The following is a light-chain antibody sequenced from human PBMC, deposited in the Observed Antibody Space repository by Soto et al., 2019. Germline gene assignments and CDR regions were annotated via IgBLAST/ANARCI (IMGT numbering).Light chain of an antibody. CDR1: SSNIGAGYD. V-gene: IGLV1-40*01. J-gene: IGLJ2*01. Sequence: QSVLTQPPSVSGAPGQRVTISCTGSSSNIGAGYDVHWYQQLPGTAPKILIYGNSNRPSGVPDRFSGSKSGTSASLAITGLQAEDEGDYYCQSYDSSLSVVFGGGTKLTVL. CDR3: QSYDSSLSVV. CDR2: GNS.